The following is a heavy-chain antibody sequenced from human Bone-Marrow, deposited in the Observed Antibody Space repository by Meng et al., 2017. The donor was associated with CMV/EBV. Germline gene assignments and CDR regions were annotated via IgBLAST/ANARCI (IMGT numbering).Heavy chain of an antibody. CDR3: ASFAYYGYGMDV. Sequence: SETLSLTCTVSGGSISSSSYYWGWIRQPPGKGLEWIGSIYYSGSTYYNPSLKSRVTISVDTSKNQFSLKLSSVTAADTAVYHCASFAYYGYGMDVWGQGTTVTVSS. CDR1: GGSISSSSYY. D-gene: IGHD3-3*01. V-gene: IGHV4-39*07. J-gene: IGHJ6*02. CDR2: IYYSGST.